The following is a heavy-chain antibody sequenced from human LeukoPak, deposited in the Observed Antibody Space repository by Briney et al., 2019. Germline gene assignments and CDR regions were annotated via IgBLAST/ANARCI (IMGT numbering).Heavy chain of an antibody. D-gene: IGHD3-10*01. CDR1: GGSISSYY. J-gene: IGHJ3*02. CDR2: IYYSGST. CDR3: ARDPGVTITLDAFDI. Sequence: PSETLSLTCTVSGGSISSYYWSWIRQPPGKGLEWIGYIYYSGSTNYNPSLKSRVTISVDTSKNQFSLKLSSVTAADTAVYYCARDPGVTITLDAFDIWGQGTMVTVSS. V-gene: IGHV4-59*01.